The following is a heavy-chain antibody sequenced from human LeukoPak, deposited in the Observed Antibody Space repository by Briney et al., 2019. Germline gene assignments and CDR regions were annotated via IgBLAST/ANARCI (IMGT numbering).Heavy chain of an antibody. D-gene: IGHD1-26*01. V-gene: IGHV3-30*04. J-gene: IGHJ4*02. Sequence: GGSLRLSCAASGFTFTNYPIHWVRQAPGKGLEWVTVISYDGSNKYYADSVKGRFTISRDNSKNTLYLQMNSLRAEDTAVYYCAKDRGSYPPGCFDYWGQGTLVTVSS. CDR1: GFTFTNYP. CDR3: AKDRGSYPPGCFDY. CDR2: ISYDGSNK.